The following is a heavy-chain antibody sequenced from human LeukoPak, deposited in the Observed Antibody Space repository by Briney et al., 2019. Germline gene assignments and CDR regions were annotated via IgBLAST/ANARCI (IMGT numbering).Heavy chain of an antibody. J-gene: IGHJ4*02. Sequence: SETLSLTCAVYGGSFSGYYWSWVRQPPGKGLEWIWEINHSGSTNYNPPLKSRVTISVDTSKNQFSLKLSSVTAADTAVYYCARWVTYYYGSGSYYGPLFDYWGQGTLVTVSS. V-gene: IGHV4-34*01. CDR3: ARWVTYYYGSGSYYGPLFDY. CDR2: INHSGST. D-gene: IGHD3-10*01. CDR1: GGSFSGYY.